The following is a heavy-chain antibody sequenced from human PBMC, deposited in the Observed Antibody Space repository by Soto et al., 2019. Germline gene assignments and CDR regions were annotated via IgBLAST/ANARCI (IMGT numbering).Heavy chain of an antibody. CDR1: GVSVSTGGYF. CDR3: ARDSAGPGYSYGKCDY. V-gene: IGHV4-31*03. CDR2: IYYSGMT. J-gene: IGHJ4*02. Sequence: SETLSLTCTVSGVSVSTGGYFWTWIRQHPGKGMERIGNIYYSGMTYYNPSLRGRVSISLEPYESEISLKLNSVTAADTDWSSSARDSAGPGYSYGKCDYWGRGSRVTVAS. D-gene: IGHD5-18*01.